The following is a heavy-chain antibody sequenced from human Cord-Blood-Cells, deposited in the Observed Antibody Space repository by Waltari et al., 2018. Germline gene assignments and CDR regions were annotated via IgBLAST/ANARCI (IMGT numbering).Heavy chain of an antibody. D-gene: IGHD2-2*01. CDR1: GYTLTELS. CDR2: FDPEEGET. J-gene: IGHJ5*02. Sequence: QVQLVQSGAEVKKPGASVKVSCKVSGYTLTELSMHWVRQAPGQGLKWMGGFDPEEGETIYAKKFQGRVTMTEDTSTDTAYMELSSLRSEDTAGYYCATGRGYCSSTSCYNWFDPWGQGTLVTVSS. V-gene: IGHV1-24*01. CDR3: ATGRGYCSSTSCYNWFDP.